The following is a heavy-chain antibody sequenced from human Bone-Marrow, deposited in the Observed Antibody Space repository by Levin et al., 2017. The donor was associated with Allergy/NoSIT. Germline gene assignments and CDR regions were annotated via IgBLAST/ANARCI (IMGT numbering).Heavy chain of an antibody. V-gene: IGHV4-59*08. CDR1: GGSISSYY. Sequence: TSETLSLTCTVSGGSISSYYWSWIRQPPGKGLEWIGYIYDSGSTNYNPSLKSRVTISVDTSKNQFSLKLSSVTAADTAGYYCASLGYCSGGICYLGWFDPWGQGTLVTVSS. J-gene: IGHJ5*02. CDR2: IYDSGST. CDR3: ASLGYCSGGICYLGWFDP. D-gene: IGHD2-15*01.